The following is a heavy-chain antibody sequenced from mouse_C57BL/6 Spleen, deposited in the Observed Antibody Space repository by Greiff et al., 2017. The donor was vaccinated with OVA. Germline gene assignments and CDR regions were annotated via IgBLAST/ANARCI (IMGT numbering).Heavy chain of an antibody. J-gene: IGHJ1*03. CDR2: IYPRSGNT. D-gene: IGHD1-1*01. V-gene: IGHV1-81*01. CDR3: AREGTTVVADEGYFDV. Sequence: QVQLQQSGAELARPGASVKLSCKASGYTFTSYGISWVKQSTGQGLEWIGEIYPRSGNTYYNEKFKGKATLTADKSSSTAYMELRSLTSEDSAVYFCAREGTTVVADEGYFDVWGTGTTVTVSS. CDR1: GYTFTSYG.